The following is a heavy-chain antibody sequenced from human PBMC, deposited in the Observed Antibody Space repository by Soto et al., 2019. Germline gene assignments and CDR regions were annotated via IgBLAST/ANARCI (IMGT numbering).Heavy chain of an antibody. CDR1: GFTFSSYG. Sequence: QVPLEESGGGVVQPGRSLRLSCAASGFTFSSYGMHWVRQAPGKGLEWVAVISYDGSNKYYADSVKGRFTISRDNSKNTLYLQMNSLRAEDTAVYYCAPWFGAYDYWGQGTLVTVSS. CDR2: ISYDGSNK. J-gene: IGHJ4*02. D-gene: IGHD3-10*01. CDR3: APWFGAYDY. V-gene: IGHV3-30*03.